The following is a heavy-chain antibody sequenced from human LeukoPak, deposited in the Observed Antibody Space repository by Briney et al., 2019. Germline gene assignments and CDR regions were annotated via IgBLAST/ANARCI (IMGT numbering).Heavy chain of an antibody. CDR2: IYHSGST. D-gene: IGHD1-26*01. V-gene: IGHV4-38-2*02. CDR1: GYSISSGYF. CDR3: ARERGVSGYFDY. Sequence: SETLSLTCTVSGYSISSGYFWGWIRQPPGKGLEWIGSIYHSGSTYYNPSLKSRVTISVDTSKNQFSLKLSSVTAADTAVYYCARERGVSGYFDYWGQGTLVTVSS. J-gene: IGHJ4*02.